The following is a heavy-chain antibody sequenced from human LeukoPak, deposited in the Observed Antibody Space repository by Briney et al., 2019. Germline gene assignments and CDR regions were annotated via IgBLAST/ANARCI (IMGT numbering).Heavy chain of an antibody. CDR2: IRYDGSNK. CDR1: GFTFSSYG. J-gene: IGHJ4*02. CDR3: ARDAGYGYDRFDY. Sequence: GGSLRLSCAASGFTFSSYGMHWVRQAPGKGLEWVAFIRYDGSNKYYADSVKGRFTISRDNSKNTLCLQMNSLRAEDTAVYYCARDAGYGYDRFDYWGQGTQVTVSS. V-gene: IGHV3-30*02. D-gene: IGHD5-18*01.